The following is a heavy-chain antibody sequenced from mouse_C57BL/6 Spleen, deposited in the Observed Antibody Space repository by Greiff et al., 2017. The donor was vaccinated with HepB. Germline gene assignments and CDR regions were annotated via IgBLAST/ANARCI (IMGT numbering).Heavy chain of an antibody. CDR1: GYTFTSYW. D-gene: IGHD1-1*01. CDR3: ASDYYGSSSWFAY. V-gene: IGHV1-50*01. J-gene: IGHJ3*01. Sequence: VQLQQSGAELVKPGASVKLSCKASGYTFTSYWMQWVKQRPGQGLEWIGEIDPSDSYTNYNQKFKGKATLTVDTSSSTAYMQLSSLTSEDSAVYYCASDYYGSSSWFAYWGQGTLVTVSA. CDR2: IDPSDSYT.